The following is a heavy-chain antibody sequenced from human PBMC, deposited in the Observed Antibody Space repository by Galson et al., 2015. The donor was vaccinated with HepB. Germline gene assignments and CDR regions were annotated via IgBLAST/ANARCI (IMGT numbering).Heavy chain of an antibody. V-gene: IGHV4-61*02. D-gene: IGHD5-24*01. CDR1: GGSISSGSYY. Sequence: TLSLTCTVSGGSISSGSYYWSWIRQPAGRGLEWIGRIYTSGSTNYNPSLKSRVTISVDTSKNQFSLKLSSVTAADTAVYYCAGLFLSRDGYIYDYYYYGMDVWGQGTTVTVSS. CDR2: IYTSGST. J-gene: IGHJ6*02. CDR3: AGLFLSRDGYIYDYYYYGMDV.